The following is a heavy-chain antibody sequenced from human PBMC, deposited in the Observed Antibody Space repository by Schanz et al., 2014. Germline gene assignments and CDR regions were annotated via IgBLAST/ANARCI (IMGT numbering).Heavy chain of an antibody. D-gene: IGHD3-3*01. Sequence: QVQLVESGGGVVQPGGSLRLSCAASGFIFSNYGMHWVRQAPGKGLEWVAVIWSDGSGKYYADSVKGRFTISRDSPKNTLYLQMNSLRAEDTAVYYCARSAGRDFWSGYYTRFDYWGQGTLVTVSS. V-gene: IGHV3-33*01. J-gene: IGHJ4*02. CDR2: IWSDGSGK. CDR1: GFIFSNYG. CDR3: ARSAGRDFWSGYYTRFDY.